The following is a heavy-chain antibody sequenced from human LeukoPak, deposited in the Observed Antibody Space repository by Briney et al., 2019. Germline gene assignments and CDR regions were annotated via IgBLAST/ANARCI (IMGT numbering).Heavy chain of an antibody. CDR3: ASTVMATVNRGYYYGMDV. D-gene: IGHD5-24*01. CDR2: INAGNGNT. CDR1: GYTFTSYA. J-gene: IGHJ6*02. Sequence: ASVKVSCKASGYTFTSYAMYWVRQAPGQRLEWMGWINAGNGNTKYSQKFQGRVTITRDTSASTAYMELSSLRSEDTAVYYCASTVMATVNRGYYYGMDVWGQGTTVTVSS. V-gene: IGHV1-3*01.